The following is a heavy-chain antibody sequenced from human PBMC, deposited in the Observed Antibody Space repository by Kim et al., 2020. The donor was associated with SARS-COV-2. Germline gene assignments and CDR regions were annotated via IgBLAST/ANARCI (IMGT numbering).Heavy chain of an antibody. CDR2: SRNKANGYTT. D-gene: IGHD2-15*01. J-gene: IGHJ4*02. CDR1: GLTLSDYY. V-gene: IGHV3-72*01. CDR3: ATEGWRSGPDLGY. Sequence: GGSLRLSCAASGLTLSDYYINWVRQAPGKGLEWVGRSRNKANGYTTQYAASVKGRFSISRDESKNSLYLQMNSLKIEDTAVYYCATEGWRSGPDLGYWGQGTLVTVSS.